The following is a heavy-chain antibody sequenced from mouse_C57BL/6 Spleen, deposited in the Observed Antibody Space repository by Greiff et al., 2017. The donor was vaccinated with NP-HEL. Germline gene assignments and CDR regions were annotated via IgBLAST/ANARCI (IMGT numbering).Heavy chain of an antibody. D-gene: IGHD1-1*01. Sequence: EVHLVESGGGLVKPGGSLKLSCAASGFTFSSYAMSWVRQTPEKRLEWVATISDGGSYTYYPDNVKGRFTISRDNAKNNLYLQMSHLKSEDTAMYYCARDYYGSSYFDYWGQGTTLTVSS. J-gene: IGHJ2*01. CDR1: GFTFSSYA. V-gene: IGHV5-4*01. CDR2: ISDGGSYT. CDR3: ARDYYGSSYFDY.